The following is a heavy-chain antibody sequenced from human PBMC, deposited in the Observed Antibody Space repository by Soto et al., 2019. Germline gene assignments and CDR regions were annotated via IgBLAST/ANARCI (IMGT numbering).Heavy chain of an antibody. CDR1: GFTFSSYA. Sequence: QVQLVESGGGVVQPGRSLRLSCAASGFTFSSYAMHWVRQAPGKGLEWVAVISYDGSNKYYADSVKGRFTISRDNSKNTLYLQMNSLRAEDTAVYYCARFRGNGWYGDYWGQGTLVTVYS. V-gene: IGHV3-30-3*01. D-gene: IGHD6-19*01. J-gene: IGHJ4*02. CDR2: ISYDGSNK. CDR3: ARFRGNGWYGDY.